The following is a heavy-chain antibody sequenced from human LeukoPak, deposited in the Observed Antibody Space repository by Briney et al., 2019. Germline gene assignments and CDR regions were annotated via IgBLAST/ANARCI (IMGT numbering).Heavy chain of an antibody. D-gene: IGHD5-18*01. CDR3: ARHRGGEYSGYSYGRAGPFDY. Sequence: RTSETLSLTCVVYGGSFSGYYWSWIRQPPGKGLEWIGEINHSGSTNYNPSLKSRVTISVDTSKNQFSLKLSSVTAADTAVYYCARHRGGEYSGYSYGRAGPFDYWGQGTLVTVSS. V-gene: IGHV4-34*01. CDR2: INHSGST. J-gene: IGHJ4*02. CDR1: GGSFSGYY.